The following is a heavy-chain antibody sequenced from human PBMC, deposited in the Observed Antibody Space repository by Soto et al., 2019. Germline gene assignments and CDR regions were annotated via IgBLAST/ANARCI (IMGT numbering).Heavy chain of an antibody. J-gene: IGHJ4*02. D-gene: IGHD3-3*01. V-gene: IGHV3-15*01. CDR1: GFNLSHPW. CDR2: IKSKTDGGTA. Sequence: GGSLRLSCVASGFNLSHPWMTWVRQAAGKGLEWVGRIKSKTDGGTADYAAPVKGRATISRDDSKNTVYLQMNSLKTGDTAVYYCTTSYYDFWSGPTSDYWGQGTLVTVSS. CDR3: TTSYYDFWSGPTSDY.